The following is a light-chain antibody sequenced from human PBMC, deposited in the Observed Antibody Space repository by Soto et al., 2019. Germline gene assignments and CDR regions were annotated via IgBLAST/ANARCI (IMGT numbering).Light chain of an antibody. CDR1: SSDVGNYNY. CDR2: EVS. CDR3: SLYTTSSTLV. Sequence: QSALTQPASVSGSPGQSITISCTGTSSDVGNYNYVSWYQQHPGKAPKLMIYEVSNRPSGVSNRFSGSKSGNTASLTISGLQAQDEADYYCSLYTTSSTLVFGGATKVTVL. V-gene: IGLV2-14*01. J-gene: IGLJ3*02.